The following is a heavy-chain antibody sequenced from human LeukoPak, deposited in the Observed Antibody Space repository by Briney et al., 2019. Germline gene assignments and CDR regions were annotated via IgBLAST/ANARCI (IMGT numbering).Heavy chain of an antibody. CDR1: GFTFSSYG. CDR3: AKPADNGPVGATEADFDY. J-gene: IGHJ4*02. V-gene: IGHV3-30*18. Sequence: GGSLRLSCAASGFTFSSYGMHWVRQAPGKGLEWVAVISYDGSNKYYADSVKGRFTISRDNSKNTLYLQMNSLRAEDTAVYYCAKPADNGPVGATEADFDYWGQGTLVTVSS. D-gene: IGHD1-26*01. CDR2: ISYDGSNK.